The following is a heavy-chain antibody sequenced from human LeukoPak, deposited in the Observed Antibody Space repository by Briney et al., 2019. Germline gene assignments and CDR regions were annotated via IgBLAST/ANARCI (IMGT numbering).Heavy chain of an antibody. D-gene: IGHD2-8*01. CDR1: GYTFTGYY. CDR3: ARVWPCANGVCPDVYEY. CDR2: INPNSGGT. J-gene: IGHJ4*02. V-gene: IGHV1-2*02. Sequence: ASVKVSCKASGYTFTGYYIHWVRQAPGQGLEWLGWINPNSGGTNYAQNFQGRVTMTRDTSISSAYMELSSLRSDDTAIYYCARVWPCANGVCPDVYEYWGRGTLVTVSS.